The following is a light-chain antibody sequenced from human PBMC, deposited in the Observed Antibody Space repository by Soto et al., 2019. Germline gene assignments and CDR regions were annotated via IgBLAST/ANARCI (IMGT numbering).Light chain of an antibody. Sequence: DIVMTQSPDSVAVSLGDRATINCRSSQSVYYKSTKANYLAWYQQKPGTAPKLLIYHASTLESGVPSRFSGSGSGTEFTLTISSLQPDDFATYYCQQYNSYSFGQGTKVDIK. CDR1: QSVYYKSTKANY. V-gene: IGKV1-5*01. CDR2: HAS. J-gene: IGKJ1*01. CDR3: QQYNSYS.